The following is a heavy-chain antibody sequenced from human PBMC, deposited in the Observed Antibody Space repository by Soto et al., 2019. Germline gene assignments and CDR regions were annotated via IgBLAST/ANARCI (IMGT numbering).Heavy chain of an antibody. CDR2: IDWAADK. CDR1: GFSLSKRGMC. D-gene: IGHD2-2*03. CDR3: ARCRSWRLCNLDY. Sequence: SGPTLVNRIQTLTRTCTFCGFSLSKRGMCLRWIRQPPGKALEGLARIDWAADKYYNTSLKTRLTISIYTSEDQVVLTLSTVGPVDTATYCCARCRSWRLCNLDYWGHET. V-gene: IGHV2-70*11. J-gene: IGHJ4*01.